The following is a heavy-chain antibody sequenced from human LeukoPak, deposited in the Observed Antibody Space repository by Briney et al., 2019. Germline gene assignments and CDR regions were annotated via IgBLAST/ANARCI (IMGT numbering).Heavy chain of an antibody. D-gene: IGHD1-26*01. V-gene: IGHV1-46*01. J-gene: IGHJ3*02. Sequence: GASVKVSCKASGYTFTGYYMHWVRQAPGQGLEWMGIINPSGGSTSYAQKFQGRVTMTRDMSTSTVYMELSSLRSEDTAVYYCARVRRPGIVGATTRFAFDIWGQGTMVTVSS. CDR2: INPSGGST. CDR1: GYTFTGYY. CDR3: ARVRRPGIVGATTRFAFDI.